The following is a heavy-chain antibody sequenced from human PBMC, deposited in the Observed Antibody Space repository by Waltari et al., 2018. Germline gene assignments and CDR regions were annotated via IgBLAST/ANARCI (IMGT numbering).Heavy chain of an antibody. CDR3: ARIITSTKGYYFDY. CDR1: GGSISISTYY. CDR2: IYYRWRP. V-gene: IGHV4-39*01. Sequence: QLQLQESGPGLVKPSETLSLTCTVSGGSISISTYYWGWIGHPPGKGVEWIGNIYYRWRPSDHPSLKRRVTVSVDTSQTQFSLKLSSVTAADTAVYYCARIITSTKGYYFDYWGQGTLVTVSS. J-gene: IGHJ4*02. D-gene: IGHD3-10*01.